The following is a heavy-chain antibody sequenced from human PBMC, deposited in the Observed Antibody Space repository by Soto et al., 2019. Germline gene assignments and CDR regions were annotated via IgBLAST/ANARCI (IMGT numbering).Heavy chain of an antibody. Sequence: SVKVSCKASGYTFTGYYMHWVRQAPGQGLEWMGGIIPIFGTANYAQKFQGRVTITADESTSTAYMELSSLRAEDTALYYCAKGGDYDSSGYYYPGRSKTFYGVDVWGRGTTVTVSS. J-gene: IGHJ6*02. V-gene: IGHV1-69*13. D-gene: IGHD3-22*01. CDR1: GYTFTGYY. CDR3: AKGGDYDSSGYYYPGRSKTFYGVDV. CDR2: IIPIFGTA.